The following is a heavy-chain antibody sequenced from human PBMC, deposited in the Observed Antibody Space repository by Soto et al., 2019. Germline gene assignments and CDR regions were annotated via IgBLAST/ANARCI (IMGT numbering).Heavy chain of an antibody. V-gene: IGHV1-69*12. CDR1: GGTFSGYT. CDR2: IIPIFGTA. D-gene: IGHD6-13*01. CDR3: ARSIIAAAGNYYYYGMDL. Sequence: QVQLVQSGAEVKKPGSSVKVSCKAYGGTFSGYTISWVRQAPGQGLEWMVGIIPIFGTANYAQKFQGRVTITAEESTSTDYMEMSSLRSEDTSVYHCARSIIAAAGNYYYYGMDLWGQATTITVSS. J-gene: IGHJ6*02.